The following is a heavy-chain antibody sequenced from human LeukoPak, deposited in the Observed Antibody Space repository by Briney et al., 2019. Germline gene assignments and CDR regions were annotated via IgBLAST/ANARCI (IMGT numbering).Heavy chain of an antibody. CDR3: ARIDDYGDYEY. V-gene: IGHV1-69*05. J-gene: IGHJ4*02. Sequence: SVKVSCKASGGTFSSYAISWLRQAPGQGLEWMGRIIPIFGTANYAQKFQGRVTITTDESTSTAYMELSSLRSEDTAVYYCARIDDYGDYEYWGQGTLVTVSS. CDR1: GGTFSSYA. D-gene: IGHD4-17*01. CDR2: IIPIFGTA.